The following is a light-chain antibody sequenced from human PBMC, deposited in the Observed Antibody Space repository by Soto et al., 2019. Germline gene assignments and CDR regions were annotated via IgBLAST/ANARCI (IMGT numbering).Light chain of an antibody. Sequence: DIVRTQSPDSLAVSLGERATINCKSSQSVLYSSNDKNYLAWYQQKPGQPPMLLIYWASTRESGVPDRFSGSGSGTDFTLTISSLQAEDVAVYYCQQYYSTPPTFGQGTKVEIK. CDR3: QQYYSTPPT. V-gene: IGKV4-1*01. J-gene: IGKJ1*01. CDR2: WAS. CDR1: QSVLYSSNDKNY.